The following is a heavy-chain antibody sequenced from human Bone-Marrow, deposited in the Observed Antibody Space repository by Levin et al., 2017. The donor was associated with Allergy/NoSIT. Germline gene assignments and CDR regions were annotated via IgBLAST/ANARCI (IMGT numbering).Heavy chain of an antibody. Sequence: SVKVSCKASGGTFSRYGISWVRQAPGQGLEWMGRIIPTIGITNYAQKFQGRVTITADKSTSTAYMDLNTLRSEDTALYYCARFTPIGGAMWPNGVGGWGQGTLVTVSS. J-gene: IGHJ4*02. D-gene: IGHD1-26*01. V-gene: IGHV1-69*04. CDR1: GGTFSRYG. CDR3: ARFTPIGGAMWPNGVGG. CDR2: IIPTIGIT.